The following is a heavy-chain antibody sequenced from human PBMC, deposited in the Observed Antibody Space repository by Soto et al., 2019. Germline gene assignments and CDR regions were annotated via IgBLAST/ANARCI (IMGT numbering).Heavy chain of an antibody. Sequence: QVQLVQSGAEVKKPGSSVKVSCKASGGTFSSYAISWVRQAPGQGLEWMGGIIPIFGTANYAQTFQGRVTITADKSTSTAYMELSSLRSEDTAVYYCARVGGTDIVVVPAEFDYWGQGTLVTVSS. CDR1: GGTFSSYA. V-gene: IGHV1-69*06. CDR2: IIPIFGTA. D-gene: IGHD2-2*01. CDR3: ARVGGTDIVVVPAEFDY. J-gene: IGHJ4*02.